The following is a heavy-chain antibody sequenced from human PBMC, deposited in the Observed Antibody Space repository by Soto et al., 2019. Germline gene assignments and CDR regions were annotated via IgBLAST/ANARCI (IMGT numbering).Heavy chain of an antibody. CDR2: IKSKTDGGTT. V-gene: IGHV3-15*01. Sequence: GGSLRLSCAASGFTFSNAWMSWVRQAPGKGLEWVGRIKSKTDGGTTDYAAPVKGRFTISRDDSKNTLYLQMNSLKTEDTAGYYCTTALRYYDSSGYYHEDYWGQGTLVTVSS. CDR1: GFTFSNAW. J-gene: IGHJ4*02. CDR3: TTALRYYDSSGYYHEDY. D-gene: IGHD3-22*01.